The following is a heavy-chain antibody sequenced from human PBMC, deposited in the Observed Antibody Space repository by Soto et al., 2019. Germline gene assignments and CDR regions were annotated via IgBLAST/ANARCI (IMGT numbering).Heavy chain of an antibody. V-gene: IGHV3-21*01. CDR1: GFTFSSYS. CDR2: ISSSSSYT. Sequence: EVQLVESGGGLVKPGGSLRLSCAASGFTFSSYSMNWVRQAPGKGLEWVSSISSSSSYTYYADAVKGRVTISRDNAKNSLYLQMNSLSAEDTAVSYCARPYCNDAFDIWGQGTMVTVSS. J-gene: IGHJ3*02. CDR3: ARPYCNDAFDI. D-gene: IGHD1-26*01.